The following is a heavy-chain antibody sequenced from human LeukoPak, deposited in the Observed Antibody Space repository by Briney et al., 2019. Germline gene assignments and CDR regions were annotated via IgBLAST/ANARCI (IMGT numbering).Heavy chain of an antibody. CDR3: AANNWFDP. Sequence: PGGSLRLSCAASGFSFSSYGMHWVRLAPGKGLEWVAVIWYGGSNKYYADSVKGRFTTSRDNSKNTLYLQMNSLRAEDTAVYYCAANNWFDPWGQGTLITVSS. CDR2: IWYGGSNK. CDR1: GFSFSSYG. V-gene: IGHV3-33*08. J-gene: IGHJ5*02.